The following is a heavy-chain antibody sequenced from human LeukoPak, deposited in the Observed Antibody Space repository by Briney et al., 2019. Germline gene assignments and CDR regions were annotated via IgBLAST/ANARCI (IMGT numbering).Heavy chain of an antibody. D-gene: IGHD6-19*01. CDR1: GFTFSNYW. CDR3: AKGGRGGCSGWYEYYYYMDV. V-gene: IGHV3-74*01. Sequence: GGSLRLSCAASGFTFSNYWMHWVRQAPGKGLVWVSRINGDGSSKNYADSVKGRFTISRDNAKNTLYLQMNSLRAEDTAVYYCAKGGRGGCSGWYEYYYYMDVWGKGTTVTVSS. CDR2: INGDGSSK. J-gene: IGHJ6*03.